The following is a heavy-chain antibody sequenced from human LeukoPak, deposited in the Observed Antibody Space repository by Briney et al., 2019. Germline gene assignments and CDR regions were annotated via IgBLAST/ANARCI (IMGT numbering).Heavy chain of an antibody. V-gene: IGHV1-18*01. Sequence: ASVKVSCKASGYTFTSYGISWVRQAPGQGLEWMGWISAYNGNTNYAQKLQGRVTMTTDTSTSTAYMELRSLRSDDTAVYYCARDLRDCSSTSCPWDYWGQGTLVTVSS. CDR1: GYTFTSYG. CDR3: ARDLRDCSSTSCPWDY. CDR2: ISAYNGNT. J-gene: IGHJ4*02. D-gene: IGHD2-2*01.